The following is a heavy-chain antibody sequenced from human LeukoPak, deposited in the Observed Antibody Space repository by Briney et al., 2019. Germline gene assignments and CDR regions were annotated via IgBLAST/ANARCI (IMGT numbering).Heavy chain of an antibody. J-gene: IGHJ4*02. V-gene: IGHV1-2*06. CDR2: INPNNGGT. CDR1: GYTFTGYY. CDR3: ARDGDFWSGYYCDY. D-gene: IGHD3-3*01. Sequence: ASVKVSCKASGYTFTGYYMHWVRQAPGQGLEWMGRINPNNGGTNYAQKFQGRVTRTRDTSITTAYMELSSLRSDDTAVYYCARDGDFWSGYYCDYWGQGTQVTVSS.